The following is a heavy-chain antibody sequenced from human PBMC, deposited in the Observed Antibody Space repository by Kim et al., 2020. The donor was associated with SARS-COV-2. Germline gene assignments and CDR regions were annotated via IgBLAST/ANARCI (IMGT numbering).Heavy chain of an antibody. Sequence: ADSVKGRFTISRDNAKNSLYLQMNSLRADDKALYYCAKDFYDSSGYYYDYWGQGTLVTVSS. V-gene: IGHV3-9*01. D-gene: IGHD3-22*01. CDR3: AKDFYDSSGYYYDY. J-gene: IGHJ4*02.